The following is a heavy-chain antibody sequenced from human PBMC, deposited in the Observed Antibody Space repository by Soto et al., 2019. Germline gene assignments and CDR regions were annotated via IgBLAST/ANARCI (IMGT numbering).Heavy chain of an antibody. Sequence: EVQLLESGGGLVQPGGSLRLFCAASGFTFSNYAMTWVRQAPGKGLEWVSTLTGDGRTFYVDTVKGRFTISRDNSKSTLYLQMNSLGAEDTAVYYCATPDKFNSHSSGWANRFDYWGQGTLVTVSA. V-gene: IGHV3-23*01. J-gene: IGHJ4*02. D-gene: IGHD6-19*01. CDR1: GFTFSNYA. CDR2: LTGDGRT. CDR3: ATPDKFNSHSSGWANRFDY.